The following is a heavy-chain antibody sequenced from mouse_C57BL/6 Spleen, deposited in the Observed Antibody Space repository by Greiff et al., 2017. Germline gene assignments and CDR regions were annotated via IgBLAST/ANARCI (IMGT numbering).Heavy chain of an antibody. CDR2: ISSGSSTI. CDR3: ARRDTTNAMDD. J-gene: IGHJ4*01. V-gene: IGHV5-17*01. CDR1: GFTFSDYG. D-gene: IGHD1-1*01. Sequence: EVKLQESGGGLVKPGGSLKLSCAASGFTFSDYGMHWVRQAPEKGLEWVAYISSGSSTIYYADTVKGRFTISRDNAKNTLFLQMTRLRSEDTAMYYCARRDTTNAMDDWGQGTSVTVSS.